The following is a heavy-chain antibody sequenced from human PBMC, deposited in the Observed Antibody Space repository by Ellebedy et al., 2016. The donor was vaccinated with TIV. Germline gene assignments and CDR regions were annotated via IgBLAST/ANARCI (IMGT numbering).Heavy chain of an antibody. V-gene: IGHV3-7*01. D-gene: IGHD4-17*01. CDR3: ARRASYGDYAVQVNPWFDP. Sequence: GESLKISCAASGFNFRSYWMTWVRQAPGKGLEWVAKIRQEGDEIYYVESVKGRFTISRDNAKNSLFLQMNTLRVEDTAVYYCARRASYGDYAVQVNPWFDPWGQGTLVTVSS. CDR1: GFNFRSYW. CDR2: IRQEGDEI. J-gene: IGHJ5*02.